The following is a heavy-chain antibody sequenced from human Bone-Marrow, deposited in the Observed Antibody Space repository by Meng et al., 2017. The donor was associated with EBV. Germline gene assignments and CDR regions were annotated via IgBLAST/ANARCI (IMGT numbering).Heavy chain of an antibody. D-gene: IGHD4-17*01. CDR1: GGAISSIKW. J-gene: IGHJ4*02. CDR2: IYHSGST. V-gene: IGHV4-4*02. Sequence: AQIEGSGPGVLKASGTLSLTCAVSGGAISSIKWWSVVPPPSGQGLEWIGEIYHSGSTNYNPSLKSRVTISVDKSKNQFSLKLSSVTAADTAVYYCAKRTTAYLFDYWGQGTLVTVSS. CDR3: AKRTTAYLFDY.